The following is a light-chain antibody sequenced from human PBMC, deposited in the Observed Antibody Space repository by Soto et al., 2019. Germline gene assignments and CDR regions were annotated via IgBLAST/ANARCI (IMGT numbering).Light chain of an antibody. CDR1: SSDVGSYNL. CDR2: EGS. Sequence: QSVLTQPASVSGSPGQSITISCTGTSSDVGSYNLVSWYQQHPGKAPKRMIYEGSKRPSGVSNRVSGSKSGNTASLTISGLQEEDEADYYCCSYAGSSPVVFGGGTKLTVL. J-gene: IGLJ2*01. CDR3: CSYAGSSPVV. V-gene: IGLV2-23*01.